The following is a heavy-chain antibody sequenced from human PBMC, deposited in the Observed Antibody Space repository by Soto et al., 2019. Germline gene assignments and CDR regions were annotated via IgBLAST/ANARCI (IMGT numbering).Heavy chain of an antibody. D-gene: IGHD1-26*01. V-gene: IGHV3-74*01. Sequence: GGCLRLSCAASGFTFSRYWVHWVRQAPGKGLVWVSRINSYGSSTDYADSVKGRVTISRDNAKNTLDLQMNSLRVEDRAVYYCAGGGIGDFNNAFDIRAKGTTVPVSS. CDR1: GFTFSRYW. CDR3: AGGGIGDFNNAFDI. J-gene: IGHJ3*02. CDR2: INSYGSST.